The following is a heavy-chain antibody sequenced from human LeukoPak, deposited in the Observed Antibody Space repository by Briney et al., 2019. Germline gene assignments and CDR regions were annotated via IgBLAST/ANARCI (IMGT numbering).Heavy chain of an antibody. D-gene: IGHD3-10*01. J-gene: IGHJ4*02. CDR1: GYTFTGNN. CDR3: ARRDYYGSGSYYGH. V-gene: IGHV1-2*02. Sequence: ASVKVSCKASGYTFTGNNLYWVRQAPGQGLEWMGWINPNSGGTIYAQKFQGRVTMTTDTSTSTAYMELRSLRSDDTAVYYCARRDYYGSGSYYGHWGQGTLVTVSS. CDR2: INPNSGGT.